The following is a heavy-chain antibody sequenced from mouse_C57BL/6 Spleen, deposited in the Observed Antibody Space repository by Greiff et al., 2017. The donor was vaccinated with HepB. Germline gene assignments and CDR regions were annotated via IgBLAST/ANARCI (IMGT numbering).Heavy chain of an antibody. V-gene: IGHV1-82*01. J-gene: IGHJ2*01. CDR2: IYPGDGDT. CDR3: AREGMDY. Sequence: VKLMESGPELVKPGASVKISCKASGYAFSSSWMNWVKQRPGKGLEWIGRIYPGDGDTNYNGKFKGKATLTADKSSSTAYMQLSSLTSEDSAVYFCAREGMDYWGQGTTLTVSS. CDR1: GYAFSSSW.